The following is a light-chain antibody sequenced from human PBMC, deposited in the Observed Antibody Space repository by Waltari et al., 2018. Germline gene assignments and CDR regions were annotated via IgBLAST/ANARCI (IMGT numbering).Light chain of an antibody. Sequence: QSALTQPASVSGSPGQSITISCTGTSSAVGAYNYVSWYQQHPGKAPKLMIYYVSNRFSGSKSGNTASLTISGLQAEDEADYYCSSYTSSSTWVFGGGTKLTVL. CDR2: YVS. V-gene: IGLV2-14*01. CDR1: SSAVGAYNY. J-gene: IGLJ3*02. CDR3: SSYTSSSTWV.